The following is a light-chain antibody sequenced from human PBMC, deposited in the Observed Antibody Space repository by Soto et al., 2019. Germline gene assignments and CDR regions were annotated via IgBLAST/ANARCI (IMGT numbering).Light chain of an antibody. CDR3: SSYTGSNTFVL. CDR1: SSDVGGYNH. CDR2: EVS. Sequence: QSVLTQPASVSGSPGQSITISCTGASSDVGGYNHVSWYQLHPGKTPKLIIYEVSNRPSGVSNRFSGSKSGNTASLTISGLQAEDESDYYCSSYTGSNTFVLFGGGTQLTVL. J-gene: IGLJ2*01. V-gene: IGLV2-14*01.